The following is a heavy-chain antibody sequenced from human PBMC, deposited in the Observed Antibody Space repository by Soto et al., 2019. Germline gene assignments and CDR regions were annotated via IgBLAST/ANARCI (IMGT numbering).Heavy chain of an antibody. D-gene: IGHD3-16*02. V-gene: IGHV3-66*01. Sequence: SWILQNPGKGLEWVSVIYSGGATYYADSVRGRFTISRDNSKNTLYLQMNSLRVEDTAVYYCARNPWGSYRYIGTFDYWGQGTLVTVSS. CDR3: ARNPWGSYRYIGTFDY. CDR2: IYSGGAT. J-gene: IGHJ4*02.